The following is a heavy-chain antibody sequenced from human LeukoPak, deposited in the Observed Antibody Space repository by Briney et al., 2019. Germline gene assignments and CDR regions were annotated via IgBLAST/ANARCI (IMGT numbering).Heavy chain of an antibody. V-gene: IGHV3-30-3*01. D-gene: IGHD3-22*01. J-gene: IGHJ4*02. Sequence: GGSLRLSCAASGFTFSSYAMHWVRQAPGKGLEWVAVISYDGSNKYYADSVKDRFTISRDNSKNTLYLQMNSLRAEDTAVYYCARGPYYYDSSAIDYWGQGTLVTVSS. CDR3: ARGPYYYDSSAIDY. CDR2: ISYDGSNK. CDR1: GFTFSSYA.